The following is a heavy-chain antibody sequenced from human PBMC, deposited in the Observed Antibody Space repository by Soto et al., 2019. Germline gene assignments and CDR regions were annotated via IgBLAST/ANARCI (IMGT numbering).Heavy chain of an antibody. CDR1: GFTFSSYG. J-gene: IGHJ4*02. CDR3: AKDADYYDSSGYLDY. Sequence: GGSLRLSCAASGFTFSSYGMHWVRQAPGKGLEWVAVISYDGSNKYYADSVKGRFTISRDNSKNTLYLQMNSLRAEDTAVYYCAKDADYYDSSGYLDYWGQGTLVTVPQ. V-gene: IGHV3-30*18. D-gene: IGHD3-22*01. CDR2: ISYDGSNK.